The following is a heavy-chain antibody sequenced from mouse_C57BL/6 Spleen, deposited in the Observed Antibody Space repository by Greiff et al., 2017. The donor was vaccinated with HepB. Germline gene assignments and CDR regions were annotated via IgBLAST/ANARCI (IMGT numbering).Heavy chain of an antibody. CDR1: GYTFTSYW. D-gene: IGHD2-5*01. V-gene: IGHV1-72*01. CDR2: IDPNSGGT. Sequence: QVQLKQPGAELVKPGASVKLSCKASGYTFTSYWMHWVKQRPGRGLEWIGRIDPNSGGTKYNEKFKSKATLTVDKPSSTAYMQLSSLTSEDSAVYYCARKGYSNYDVLYYFDYWGQGTTLTVSS. CDR3: ARKGYSNYDVLYYFDY. J-gene: IGHJ2*01.